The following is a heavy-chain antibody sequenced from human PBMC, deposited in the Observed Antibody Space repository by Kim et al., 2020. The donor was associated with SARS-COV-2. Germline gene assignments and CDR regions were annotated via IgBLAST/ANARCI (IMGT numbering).Heavy chain of an antibody. J-gene: IGHJ4*02. Sequence: SVKVSCKASGGNFSSYAISWVRQAPGQGLEWMGGIIPIFGTANYAQKFQGRVTITADESTSTAYMELSSLRSEDTAVYYCARVGLRGATAGFFDYWGQGTLVTVSS. CDR2: IIPIFGTA. V-gene: IGHV1-69*13. CDR3: ARVGLRGATAGFFDY. CDR1: GGNFSSYA. D-gene: IGHD1-26*01.